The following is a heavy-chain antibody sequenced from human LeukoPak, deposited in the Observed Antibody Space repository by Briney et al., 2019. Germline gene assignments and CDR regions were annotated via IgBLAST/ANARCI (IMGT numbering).Heavy chain of an antibody. J-gene: IGHJ6*02. CDR2: ISSSSSYT. CDR3: ARGGPFEVSNYYGMDV. CDR1: GLTFSDYY. Sequence: GRSLRLSCAASGLTFSDYYMSWIRQAPGKGLEWVSYISSSSSYTNYADSVKGRFTISRDNAKNSLYLQMNSLRAEDTAVYYCARGGPFEVSNYYGMDVWGQGTTVTVSS. D-gene: IGHD4-11*01. V-gene: IGHV3-11*06.